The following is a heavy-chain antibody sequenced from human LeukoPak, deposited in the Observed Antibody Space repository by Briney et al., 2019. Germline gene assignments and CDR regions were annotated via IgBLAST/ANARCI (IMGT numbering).Heavy chain of an antibody. V-gene: IGHV3-23*01. CDR1: GFTFSSYA. Sequence: GGSLRLSCAASGFTFSSYAMSWVRQAPGKGLEWVSAISGSGGSTYYADSVKGRFTISRDNSKNTLYLQMNSLRAEDTGVYYCAKAVGQWLVEFDYWGQGTLVTVSS. CDR3: AKAVGQWLVEFDY. CDR2: ISGSGGST. D-gene: IGHD6-19*01. J-gene: IGHJ4*02.